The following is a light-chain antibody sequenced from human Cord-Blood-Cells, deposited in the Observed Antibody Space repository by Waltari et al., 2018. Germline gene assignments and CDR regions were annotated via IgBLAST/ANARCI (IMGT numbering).Light chain of an antibody. V-gene: IGKV1-5*03. Sequence: QMTPSPHTLPASVAARVPITCRASQSISSWLAWYQKKPGKAPKLLIYKASSLESGVPSRFSGSGSGTEFTLTISSLQPDDFATYYCQQYNSYWTFGQGTKVEIK. CDR3: QQYNSYWT. J-gene: IGKJ1*01. CDR2: KAS. CDR1: QSISSW.